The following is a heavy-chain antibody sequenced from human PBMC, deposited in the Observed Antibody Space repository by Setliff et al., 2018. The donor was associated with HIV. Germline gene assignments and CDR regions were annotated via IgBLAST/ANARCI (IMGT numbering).Heavy chain of an antibody. CDR3: ARDAVPHCSDASCYGRGAFDV. J-gene: IGHJ3*01. V-gene: IGHV1-18*01. D-gene: IGHD2-2*01. Sequence: ASVKVSCKASGYTFTTYGFNWVRQAPGQGLEWMGWISASSDNTNYAQKFQGRVTLTTDTSTNTAYMELSSLRSTDTAVYYCARDAVPHCSDASCYGRGAFDVWGQGTLVTVSS. CDR1: GYTFTTYG. CDR2: ISASSDNT.